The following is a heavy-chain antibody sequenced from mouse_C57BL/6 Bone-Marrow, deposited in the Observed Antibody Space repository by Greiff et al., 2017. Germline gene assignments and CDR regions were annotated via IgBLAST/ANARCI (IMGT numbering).Heavy chain of an antibody. CDR2: IHPSDSYT. D-gene: IGHD2-3*01. CDR3: ARDFGYYVGFAY. V-gene: IGHV1-69*01. CDR1: GYTFTSYW. J-gene: IGHJ3*01. Sequence: VKLQQPGAELVMPGASVKLSCKASGYTFTSYWMHWVKQRPGQGLEWIGEIHPSDSYTNYNQKFKGKSTLTVDKSSSTAYMQLSSLTSEDSAVYYCARDFGYYVGFAYWGQGTLVTVSA.